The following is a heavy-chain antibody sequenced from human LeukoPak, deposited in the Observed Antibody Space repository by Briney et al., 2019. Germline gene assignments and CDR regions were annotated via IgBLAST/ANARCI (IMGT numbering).Heavy chain of an antibody. CDR3: AKDYARLVIPDY. V-gene: IGHV3-30*18. Sequence: GGSLRLSCAASGFTFSSYGMHWVRQAPGKGLEWVAVISYDGSNKYYADSVKGRFTISRDNSKNTLYLQMNSLRAEDTAVYYCAKDYARLVIPDYRGQGTLVTVSS. CDR2: ISYDGSNK. CDR1: GFTFSSYG. D-gene: IGHD3-9*01. J-gene: IGHJ4*02.